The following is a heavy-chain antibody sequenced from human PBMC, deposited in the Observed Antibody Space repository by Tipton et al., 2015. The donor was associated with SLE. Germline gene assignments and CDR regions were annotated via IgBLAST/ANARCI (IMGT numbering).Heavy chain of an antibody. CDR1: GGSISGSSYY. CDR2: IYHTGTT. Sequence: TLSLTCAVSGGSISGSSYYWVWIRQTPGKGLEWIGSIYHTGTTYYNPSLKSRVIISVDTSKNQFSLKLSSVTAADTAVYYCAREFLNPVTTVHYYFDLWGRGTLVTVSS. V-gene: IGHV4-39*07. CDR3: AREFLNPVTTVHYYFDL. D-gene: IGHD4-11*01. J-gene: IGHJ2*01.